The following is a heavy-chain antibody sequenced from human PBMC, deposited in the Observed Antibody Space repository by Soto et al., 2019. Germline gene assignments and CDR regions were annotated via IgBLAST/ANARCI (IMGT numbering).Heavy chain of an antibody. Sequence: GGSLRLSCVASGFTFSNFAMAWVRQAPGEGLEWVSAISGSGDDTFYADSMKGRFTISRDNSKDTLFLQINSLRAEDTAVYYCVRAPEQRPIDYWGHGSLVTVSS. J-gene: IGHJ4*01. CDR3: VRAPEQRPIDY. CDR1: GFTFSNFA. V-gene: IGHV3-23*01. CDR2: ISGSGDDT. D-gene: IGHD6-19*01.